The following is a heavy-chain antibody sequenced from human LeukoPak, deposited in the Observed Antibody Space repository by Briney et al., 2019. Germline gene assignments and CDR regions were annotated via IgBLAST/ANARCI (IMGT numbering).Heavy chain of an antibody. CDR1: GFTFSSYW. Sequence: GGSLRLSCAASGFTFSSYWMSWVRQAPGRGLEWGANIKQDGSEKYYVDSVKGRFTISTDNAKNSLYLQMNSLRAEDTAVYYCARDDCSSISCYHNWFDPWGQGTLVTVSS. CDR2: IKQDGSEK. CDR3: ARDDCSSISCYHNWFDP. J-gene: IGHJ5*02. D-gene: IGHD2-2*01. V-gene: IGHV3-7*01.